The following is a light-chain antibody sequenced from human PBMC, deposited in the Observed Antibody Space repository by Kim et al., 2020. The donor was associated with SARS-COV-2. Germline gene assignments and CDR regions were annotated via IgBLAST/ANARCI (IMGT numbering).Light chain of an antibody. CDR1: SIGSKS. J-gene: IGLJ2*01. CDR2: YDS. Sequence: PGKTAKITCGGPSIGSKSVHWYQPKPGQAPVLVISYDSVRPSGIPERFSGSNSGNTATVTISRVEAGDEADYYCQVWDSSDDHRVVFGGGTQLTVL. CDR3: QVWDSSDDHRVV. V-gene: IGLV3-21*04.